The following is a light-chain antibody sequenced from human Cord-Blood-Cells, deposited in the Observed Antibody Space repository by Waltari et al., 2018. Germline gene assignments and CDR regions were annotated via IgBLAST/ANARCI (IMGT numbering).Light chain of an antibody. CDR1: SSDVGGYKY. Sequence: QSALTQPRSVSGSPGQSVTISCTGTSSDVGGYKYVSWYQQHPGKAPKLMIYDVSKRRSGCPDRFSGVKSGNTASLTISGLQAEDEAEYYCCSYAGSYTWVVGGGTKLTVL. J-gene: IGLJ3*02. CDR3: CSYAGSYTWV. V-gene: IGLV2-11*01. CDR2: DVS.